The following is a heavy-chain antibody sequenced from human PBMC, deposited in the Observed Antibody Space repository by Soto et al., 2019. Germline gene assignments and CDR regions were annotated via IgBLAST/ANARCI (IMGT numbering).Heavy chain of an antibody. CDR3: TTAPRSGSYSLYYYGMDV. D-gene: IGHD1-26*01. CDR2: IKSKTDGGTT. J-gene: IGHJ6*02. V-gene: IGHV3-15*01. Sequence: GGSLRLSCAASGFTFSNAWMSWVRQAPGKGLEWVGRIKSKTDGGTTDYAAPVKGRFTISRDDSKNTLYLQMNSLKTEDTAVYYCTTAPRSGSYSLYYYGMDVWGQGTTVTVS. CDR1: GFTFSNAW.